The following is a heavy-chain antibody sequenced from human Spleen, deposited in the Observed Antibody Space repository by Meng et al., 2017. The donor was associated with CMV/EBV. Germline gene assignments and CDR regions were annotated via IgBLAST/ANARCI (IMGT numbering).Heavy chain of an antibody. J-gene: IGHJ3*02. CDR3: ARSMAITMIVVVIQQGTHDAFDI. Sequence: ASVKVSCKPSGYTFTGYYMHWVRRAPGQGLEWMGWINPNSGGTNFAQKFQGRVTMTRDTSISTAYMELSRLRSDDTAVYYCARSMAITMIVVVIQQGTHDAFDIWGQGTMVTVSS. V-gene: IGHV1-2*02. CDR1: GYTFTGYY. D-gene: IGHD3-22*01. CDR2: INPNSGGT.